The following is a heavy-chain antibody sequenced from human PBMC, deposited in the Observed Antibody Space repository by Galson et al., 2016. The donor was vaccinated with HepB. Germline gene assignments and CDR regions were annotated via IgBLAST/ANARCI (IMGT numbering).Heavy chain of an antibody. Sequence: SLRISCAASEFTFSTYAIHWVRQAPGKGLEWVAVISYDGSNKYFADSVKGRFTISRDNSENTLYLQMNSLRAEDTAVYYCAKGQQLAYFDYWGQGTLVTVSS. CDR3: AKGQQLAYFDY. CDR1: EFTFSTYA. CDR2: ISYDGSNK. D-gene: IGHD6-13*01. J-gene: IGHJ4*02. V-gene: IGHV3-30*04.